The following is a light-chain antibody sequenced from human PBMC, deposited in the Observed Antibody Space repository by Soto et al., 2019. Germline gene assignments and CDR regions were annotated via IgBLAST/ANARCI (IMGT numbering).Light chain of an antibody. V-gene: IGKV1-5*01. CDR3: QQYNSYWWT. J-gene: IGKJ1*01. Sequence: DIQMTQSPSTLSAXVGDRVTITCRASQSISSWLAWYQQKPGKAPKLLIYDASSLESGVPSRFSGSGSGTEFTFTISSLQPDNFATYYCQQYNSYWWTFGQGTKV. CDR2: DAS. CDR1: QSISSW.